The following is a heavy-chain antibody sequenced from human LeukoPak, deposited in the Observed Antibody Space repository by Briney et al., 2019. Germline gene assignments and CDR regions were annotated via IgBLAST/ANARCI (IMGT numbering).Heavy chain of an antibody. J-gene: IGHJ4*02. V-gene: IGHV3-72*01. Sequence: GGSLRLSCAGAGFSITDHHMDWVRQAPGKGLEWIGRSSTTKQNSSTTQSAASVRGRFTISRDDSQNSLYLHLNSLKTEYTAVYYCVRVVTTGSGWYQFDNWGLGALVTVSS. CDR1: GFSITDHH. CDR3: VRVVTTGSGWYQFDN. D-gene: IGHD1-1*01. CDR2: SSTTKQNSSTT.